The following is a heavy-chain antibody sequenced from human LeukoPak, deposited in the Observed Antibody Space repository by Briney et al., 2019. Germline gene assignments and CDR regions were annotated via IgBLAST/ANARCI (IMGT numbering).Heavy chain of an antibody. Sequence: GGSLRLSCAVSGFTVSINFMNWVRQVPGRGLEWVSVISDGGVTNYADSVRGRFTISRDNDKNTLYLQMNSLRAEDTAVYYCARGGDSSSSHPIDYWGQGTLVTVSS. CDR2: ISDGGVT. J-gene: IGHJ4*02. CDR3: ARGGDSSSSHPIDY. D-gene: IGHD2-2*01. V-gene: IGHV3-66*01. CDR1: GFTVSINF.